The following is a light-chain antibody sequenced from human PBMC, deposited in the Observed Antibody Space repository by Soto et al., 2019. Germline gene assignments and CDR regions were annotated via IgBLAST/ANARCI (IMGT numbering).Light chain of an antibody. V-gene: IGKV3-20*01. CDR1: QSVSLNY. Sequence: EIVLTQSPGTLSLSPGERTTLSCRASQSVSLNYLAWYQQKPGQTPRLLIYGASNRATGIPDRFSAGGSGTDFTLTITRLEPEDFAVYYCQQYGSSPYIFGQGTKLEIK. CDR3: QQYGSSPYI. CDR2: GAS. J-gene: IGKJ2*01.